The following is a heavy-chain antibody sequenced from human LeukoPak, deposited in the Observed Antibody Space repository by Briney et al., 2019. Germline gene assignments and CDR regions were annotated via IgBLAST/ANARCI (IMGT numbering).Heavy chain of an antibody. CDR2: INIYNYHT. D-gene: IGHD2-15*01. CDR1: GYTFTSYG. V-gene: IGHV1-18*01. Sequence: SVKLSCKASGYTFTSYGIRWVRQAPGQGLEWMGWINIYNYHTNYEQKFHVRVTLTTDTYTTTAYMDMSRLRSEDPARYYCARMDHHGSRDNWCDYWGQGTLVTVSS. CDR3: ARMDHHGSRDNWCDY. J-gene: IGHJ5*01.